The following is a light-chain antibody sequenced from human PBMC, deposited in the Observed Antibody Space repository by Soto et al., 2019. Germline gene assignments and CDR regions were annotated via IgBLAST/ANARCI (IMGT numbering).Light chain of an antibody. V-gene: IGLV1-40*01. CDR3: QSYDSSLSGYV. J-gene: IGLJ1*01. Sequence: QSVLTQPPSVSGAPGQRVTISCTGSSSNIGAGYDVHWYQQLPGTAPKLLIYNNNNRPSGVPDRFSGSKSGTSASLAITGLQAEDEADYCCQSYDSSLSGYVFGTGTKVTVL. CDR2: NNN. CDR1: SSNIGAGYD.